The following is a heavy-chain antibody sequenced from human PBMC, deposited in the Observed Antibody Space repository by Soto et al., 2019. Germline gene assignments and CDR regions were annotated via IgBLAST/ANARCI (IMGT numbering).Heavy chain of an antibody. CDR1: GGIFSSNA. Sequence: QVQLVQSGAEVKKPGSSVKVSCQASGGIFSSNAISWVRQAPGQGLEWMGGILPIFDTTHYAQKFQGRVTITADESTSTAYMELSSLKSEDTALSDCATGGRGYSSAPRFYFEYWGQGTLVTVSS. D-gene: IGHD5-18*01. CDR2: ILPIFDTT. V-gene: IGHV1-69*01. CDR3: ATGGRGYSSAPRFYFEY. J-gene: IGHJ4*02.